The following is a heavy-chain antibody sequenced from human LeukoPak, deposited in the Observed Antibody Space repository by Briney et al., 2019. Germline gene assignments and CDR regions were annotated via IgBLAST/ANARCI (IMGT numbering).Heavy chain of an antibody. CDR3: ARDPLPDAFDI. Sequence: ASVKVSCKASGYTFTSYDVNWFRQATGQGLEWMGWMNPNSGNTGYAQKFQGRVSLTRDTSISTAYMELSSLRSEDTAVYYCARDPLPDAFDIWGQGTMVTVSS. V-gene: IGHV1-8*01. CDR1: GYTFTSYD. J-gene: IGHJ3*02. CDR2: MNPNSGNT.